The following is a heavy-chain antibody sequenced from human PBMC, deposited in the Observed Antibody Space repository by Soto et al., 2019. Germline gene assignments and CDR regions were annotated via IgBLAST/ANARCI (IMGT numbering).Heavy chain of an antibody. CDR3: ARLHGYCISSSCHGHYAMDV. D-gene: IGHD2-2*01. J-gene: IGHJ6*02. V-gene: IGHV4-30-2*03. CDR1: GGSISSGGYS. Sequence: SETLSLTCAVSGGSISSGGYSWSWIRQPPGKGLEWIVYIYHSGSTYYNPSLNSRVTVSVDTSKNQFSLKVTSVTAADTAVYYCARLHGYCISSSCHGHYAMDVWGQGTTVTVSS. CDR2: IYHSGST.